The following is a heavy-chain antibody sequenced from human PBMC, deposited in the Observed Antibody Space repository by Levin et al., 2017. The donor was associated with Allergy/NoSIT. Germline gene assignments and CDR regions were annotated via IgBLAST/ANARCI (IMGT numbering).Heavy chain of an antibody. V-gene: IGHV6-1*01. J-gene: IGHJ6*02. CDR2: TYYRSKWYN. CDR3: ARDRGRAAAVTPRGGMDV. CDR1: GDSVSSNSAA. Sequence: SETLSLTCAISGDSVSSNSAAWNWIRQSPSRGLEWLGRTYYRSKWYNDYAVSVKSRITINPDTSKNQFSLQLNSVTPEDTAVYYCARDRGRAAAVTPRGGMDVWGQGTTVTVSS. D-gene: IGHD6-13*01.